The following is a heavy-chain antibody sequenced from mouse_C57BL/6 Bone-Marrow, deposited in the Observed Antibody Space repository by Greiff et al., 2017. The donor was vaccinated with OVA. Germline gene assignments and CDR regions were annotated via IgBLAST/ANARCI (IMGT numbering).Heavy chain of an antibody. Sequence: EVKLMESGPVLVKPGASVKMSCKASGYTFTDYYMNWVKQSHGKSLEWIGVINPYNGGTSYNQKFKGKATLTVDKSSSTAYMELNSLTSEDSAVYYCARDVGFDYWGQGTTLTVSS. CDR2: INPYNGGT. J-gene: IGHJ2*01. CDR1: GYTFTDYY. CDR3: ARDVGFDY. V-gene: IGHV1-19*01.